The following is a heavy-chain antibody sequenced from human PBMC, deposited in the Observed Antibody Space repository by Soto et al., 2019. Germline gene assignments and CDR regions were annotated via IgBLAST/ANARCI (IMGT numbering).Heavy chain of an antibody. J-gene: IGHJ3*02. CDR2: ISSSSSYI. CDR3: ARVLRFLEWLPLDAFDI. V-gene: IGHV3-21*01. D-gene: IGHD3-3*01. CDR1: GFTFSSYS. Sequence: GGSLSLSCAASGFTFSSYSMNWVRQAPGKGLEWVSSISSSSSYIYYADSVKGRFTISRDNAKNSLYLQMNSLRAEDTAVYYCARVLRFLEWLPLDAFDIWGQGTMVTVSS.